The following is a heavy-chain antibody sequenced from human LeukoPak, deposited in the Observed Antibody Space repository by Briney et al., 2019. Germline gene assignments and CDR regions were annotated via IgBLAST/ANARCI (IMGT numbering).Heavy chain of an antibody. D-gene: IGHD6-19*01. CDR1: GFTFSSYA. Sequence: GASLRLSCAASGFTFSSYAMSWVRQAPGKGLEWVSAISGSGGSTYYADSVKGRFTISRDNSKNTLYLQMNSLRAEDTAVYYCAKDGASSGWYYGMDVWGQETTVTVSS. CDR3: AKDGASSGWYYGMDV. V-gene: IGHV3-23*01. J-gene: IGHJ6*02. CDR2: ISGSGGST.